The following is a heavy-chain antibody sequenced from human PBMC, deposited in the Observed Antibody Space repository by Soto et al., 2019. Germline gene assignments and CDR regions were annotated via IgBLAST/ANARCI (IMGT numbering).Heavy chain of an antibody. J-gene: IGHJ5*02. CDR3: AIRVWGQQLVNFDP. D-gene: IGHD6-13*01. Sequence: ASVKVSCKASGYTFTSYDINWVRQATGQGLEWMGWMNPNSGNTGYAQKFQGRVTMTRNTSISTAYIELSSLRSEDTAVYYCAIRVWGQQLVNFDPWGQGTLVTVSS. CDR2: MNPNSGNT. CDR1: GYTFTSYD. V-gene: IGHV1-8*01.